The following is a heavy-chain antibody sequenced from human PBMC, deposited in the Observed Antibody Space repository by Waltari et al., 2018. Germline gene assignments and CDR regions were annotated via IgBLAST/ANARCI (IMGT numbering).Heavy chain of an antibody. CDR2: MSGGGGNT. J-gene: IGHJ4*02. D-gene: IGHD1-20*01. CDR3: AKEHTVTGARPFDY. Sequence: EVHLLESGGVLTRPGGSLRLSCAASGFSFSDFPMSWVRQAPGKGLEGVSSMSGGGGNTYYAASVEGRFIISRDNSKNTVSLEMTSLRAEDTAIYYCAKEHTVTGARPFDYWGRGTLVTVSS. CDR1: GFSFSDFP. V-gene: IGHV3-23*01.